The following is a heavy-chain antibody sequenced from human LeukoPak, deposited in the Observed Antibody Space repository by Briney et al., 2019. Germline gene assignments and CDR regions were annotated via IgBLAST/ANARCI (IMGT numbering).Heavy chain of an antibody. V-gene: IGHV3-33*06. CDR2: IWYDGSNK. D-gene: IGHD2-21*02. CDR3: AKDYEAYCGGDCSTGGFDY. Sequence: GGSLRLSCAASGFTFSSYGMHWVRQAPGKGLEWVAAIWYDGSNKYYADSVKGRFTISRDNSKNTLYLQMNSLRAEDTAVYYCAKDYEAYCGGDCSTGGFDYWGQGTLVTVSS. J-gene: IGHJ4*02. CDR1: GFTFSSYG.